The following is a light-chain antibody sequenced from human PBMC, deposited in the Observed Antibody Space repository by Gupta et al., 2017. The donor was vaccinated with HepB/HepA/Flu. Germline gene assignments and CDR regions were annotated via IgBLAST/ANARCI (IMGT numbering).Light chain of an antibody. Sequence: DVVMTQSPLPLSVTLGQPASISCRSSQSLVYGDGNTYLNWFQQRPGQSPRRLIYKVSDRDSGVPDRFSGTASGTDFTLKITRVEAEDVGVYYCRQAEHWPYTFGQGTKLEIK. CDR3: RQAEHWPYT. V-gene: IGKV2-30*01. J-gene: IGKJ2*01. CDR2: KVS. CDR1: QSLVYGDGNTY.